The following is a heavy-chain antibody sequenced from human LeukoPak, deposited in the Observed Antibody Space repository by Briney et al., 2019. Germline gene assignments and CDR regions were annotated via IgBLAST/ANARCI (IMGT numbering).Heavy chain of an antibody. CDR3: AREDYYDSSGYDYYYYMDV. CDR1: GYTFTSYG. D-gene: IGHD3-22*01. CDR2: ISAYNGNT. J-gene: IGHJ6*03. Sequence: ASVKVSCKASGYTFTSYGISWVRQAPGQGLEWMGWISAYNGNTNYAQKLQGRVTMTTDTSTSTAYMELRSLRSEDTAVYYCAREDYYDSSGYDYYYYMDVWGKGTTVTVSS. V-gene: IGHV1-18*01.